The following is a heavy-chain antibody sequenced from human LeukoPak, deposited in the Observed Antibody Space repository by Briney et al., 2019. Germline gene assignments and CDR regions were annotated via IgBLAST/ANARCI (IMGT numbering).Heavy chain of an antibody. J-gene: IGHJ4*02. D-gene: IGHD3-3*01. CDR3: ARTPTDLRFLEWGIYFDY. CDR2: ISYDGSNK. V-gene: IGHV3-30*03. CDR1: GFTFSSYG. Sequence: GGSLRLSCAASGFTFSSYGMHWVRQAPGKGLEWVAVISYDGSNKYYADSVKGRFTISRDNSKNTLYLQMNSLRAEDTAVYYCARTPTDLRFLEWGIYFDYWGQGTLVTVSS.